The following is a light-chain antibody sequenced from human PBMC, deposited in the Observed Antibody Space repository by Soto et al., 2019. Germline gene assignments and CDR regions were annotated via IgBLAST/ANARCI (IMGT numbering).Light chain of an antibody. CDR2: DAS. Sequence: DIQMTQSPSTLSASVGDRVTITCRASQSISSWLAWYQQKPGKAPKLLIYDASSLESGVPSRFSGSGSGTEFTLTISSLQPDDFATYYCQQYNSWWTFGQGNKV. CDR3: QQYNSWWT. J-gene: IGKJ1*01. CDR1: QSISSW. V-gene: IGKV1-5*01.